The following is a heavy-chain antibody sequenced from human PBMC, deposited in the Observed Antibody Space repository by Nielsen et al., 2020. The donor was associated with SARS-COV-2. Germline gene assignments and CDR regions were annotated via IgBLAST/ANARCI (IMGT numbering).Heavy chain of an antibody. V-gene: IGHV3-21*01. CDR1: GFTFSSYS. Sequence: GESLKISCAASGFTFSSYSMNWVRQAPGKGLEWVSSISSSSSYIYYADSVKGRFTISRDNAKNSLYLQMNSLRAEDTAVYYCAKDNQEYYDFWSGYYNYFDYWGQGTLVTVSS. CDR2: ISSSSSYI. CDR3: AKDNQEYYDFWSGYYNYFDY. D-gene: IGHD3-3*01. J-gene: IGHJ4*02.